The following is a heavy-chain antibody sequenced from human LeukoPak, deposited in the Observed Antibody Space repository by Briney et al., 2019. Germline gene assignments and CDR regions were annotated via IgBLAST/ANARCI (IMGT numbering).Heavy chain of an antibody. CDR2: ISGSGGST. Sequence: RAGGSLRLSCAASGFTFSIYAMSWVRQAPGKGLEWVLAISGSGGSTYYADSVKGRFTISRDNSKTTLYLQMNSLRAEDTAVYYCAKANYGDYRYGMDVWGQGTTVTVSS. CDR1: GFTFSIYA. CDR3: AKANYGDYRYGMDV. J-gene: IGHJ6*02. V-gene: IGHV3-23*01. D-gene: IGHD4-17*01.